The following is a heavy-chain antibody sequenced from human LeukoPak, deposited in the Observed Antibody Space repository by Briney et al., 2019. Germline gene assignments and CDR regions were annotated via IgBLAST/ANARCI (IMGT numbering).Heavy chain of an antibody. V-gene: IGHV4-59*01. CDR1: GDSISSSY. CDR3: ARGYYDRSGSSNPFDS. D-gene: IGHD3-22*01. J-gene: IGHJ4*02. Sequence: SETLSLTCTVSGDSISSSYWSWIRQPPGKRLEWVGYVHYTGKTNYNPSLNNRATISVDMSKNQFSLTLTSVTVADTAMYYCARGYYDRSGSSNPFDSWGQGTLVTVS. CDR2: VHYTGKT.